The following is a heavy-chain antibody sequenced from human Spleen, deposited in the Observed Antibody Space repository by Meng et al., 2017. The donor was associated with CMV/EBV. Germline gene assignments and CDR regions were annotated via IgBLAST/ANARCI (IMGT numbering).Heavy chain of an antibody. D-gene: IGHD5-18*01. CDR3: ARDQEGTRIPSPIHYGLDV. V-gene: IGHV3-21*06. CDR2: INPDSDYI. J-gene: IGHJ6*02. CDR1: GFTFSNNW. Sequence: GESLKISCAASGFTFSNNWMYWVRQAPGRGLEWVSSINPDSDYIQSADSLKGRFTISRDNAKNSLYLRMSGLRVEDTAVYYCARDQEGTRIPSPIHYGLDVWGQGTTVTVSS.